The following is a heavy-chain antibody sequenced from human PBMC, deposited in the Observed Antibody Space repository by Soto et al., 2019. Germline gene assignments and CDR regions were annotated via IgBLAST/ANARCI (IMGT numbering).Heavy chain of an antibody. D-gene: IGHD6-19*01. Sequence: GGSLRLSCAASGFTFSSYWMSWVRQAPGKGLEWVANIKQDGSEKYYVDSVKGRFTISRDNAKNSLYLQMNSLRAEDTAVYYCARAIQWLVRRYNWFDPWGQGTLVTVSS. CDR3: ARAIQWLVRRYNWFDP. CDR1: GFTFSSYW. V-gene: IGHV3-7*04. J-gene: IGHJ5*02. CDR2: IKQDGSEK.